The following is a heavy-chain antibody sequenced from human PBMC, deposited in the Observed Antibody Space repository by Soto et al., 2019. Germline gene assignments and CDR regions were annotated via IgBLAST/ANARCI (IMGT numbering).Heavy chain of an antibody. J-gene: IGHJ6*02. CDR2: IIPIFGIA. CDR3: AREDRDRETGLVPAAIDGMDV. V-gene: IGHV1-69*08. D-gene: IGHD2-2*01. Sequence: QVQLVQSGAEVKKPGSSVKVSCKASGGTFSRYSITWVRQAPGHGLEWIGRIIPIFGIASYAQKFQGRVTNTADESTVKAYMEMSSLSTDDTAVYYCAREDRDRETGLVPAAIDGMDVWGQGTTVTVSS. CDR1: GGTFSRYS.